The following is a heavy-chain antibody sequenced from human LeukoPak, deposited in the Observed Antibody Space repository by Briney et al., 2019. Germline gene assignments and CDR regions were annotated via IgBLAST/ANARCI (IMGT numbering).Heavy chain of an antibody. V-gene: IGHV4-59*01. D-gene: IGHD4-17*01. CDR3: ARGDYGDYVRVDY. J-gene: IGHJ4*02. CDR2: IYYSGST. CDR1: GGSISSYY. Sequence: PSETLSLTCTVSGGSISSYYWSWIRQPPGKGLEWIGYIYYSGSTNYNPSLKSRVTISVDTSKNQFPLKLSSVTAADTAVYYCARGDYGDYVRVDYWGQGTLVTVSS.